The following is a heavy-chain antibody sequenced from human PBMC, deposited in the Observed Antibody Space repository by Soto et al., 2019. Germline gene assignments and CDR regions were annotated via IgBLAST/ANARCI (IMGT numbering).Heavy chain of an antibody. J-gene: IGHJ6*02. CDR2: INAGNGNT. Sequence: ASVKVSCKASGYTFTSYAMHWVRQAPGQRLEWMGWINAGNGNTKYSQKFQGRVTITRDTSASTAYMELSSLRSEDTAVYYCARECSSTSCYTWGYYYYGMDVWGQGTTVTVSS. CDR3: ARECSSTSCYTWGYYYYGMDV. CDR1: GYTFTSYA. D-gene: IGHD2-2*02. V-gene: IGHV1-3*01.